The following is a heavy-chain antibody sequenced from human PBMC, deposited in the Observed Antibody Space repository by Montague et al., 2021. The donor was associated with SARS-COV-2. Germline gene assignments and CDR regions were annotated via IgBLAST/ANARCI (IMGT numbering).Heavy chain of an antibody. CDR2: IYYSGCT. Sequence: SKTLSLTCTVSTGSLSTYYWSWIRQPPGKGLEWIGYIYYSGCTNYNPSLKSRVTISVDTSKNQFSLKLSSATAADTAVYYCARVPYRLLFVPRYYGMDVWGQGTTVTVSS. J-gene: IGHJ6*02. V-gene: IGHV4-59*12. CDR3: ARVPYRLLFVPRYYGMDV. D-gene: IGHD2-2*01. CDR1: TGSLSTYY.